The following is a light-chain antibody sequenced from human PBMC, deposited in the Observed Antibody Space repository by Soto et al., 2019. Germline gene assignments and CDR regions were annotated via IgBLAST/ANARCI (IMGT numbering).Light chain of an antibody. J-gene: IGLJ3*02. CDR3: QSYASSLSGWV. CDR2: GNS. Sequence: QSVLTQPPSVSGAPGQRVTISCTGSSSNIGAGYDVHWYQQLPGTAPKLLISGNSNRPSGVPDRFSGSKSGTSASLAITGLQAEDDADYYCQSYASSLSGWVFGGGTKLTVL. V-gene: IGLV1-40*01. CDR1: SSNIGAGYD.